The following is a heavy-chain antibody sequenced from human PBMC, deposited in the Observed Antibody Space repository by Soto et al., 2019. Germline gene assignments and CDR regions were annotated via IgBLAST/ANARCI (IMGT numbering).Heavy chain of an antibody. CDR3: ARWSFLDH. CDR2: LSGSDGKT. D-gene: IGHD1-26*01. J-gene: IGHJ4*02. CDR1: GFSFSSFV. Sequence: EVQLLESGGRLVQPGGSLRLSCATSGFSFSSFVMSWVRQAPGKGLEWVSSLSGSDGKTYYADSVKGRFSMSTDTSKSTLYLEMNSLQAEDTAVYYCARWSFLDHWGQGPRVTVS. V-gene: IGHV3-23*01.